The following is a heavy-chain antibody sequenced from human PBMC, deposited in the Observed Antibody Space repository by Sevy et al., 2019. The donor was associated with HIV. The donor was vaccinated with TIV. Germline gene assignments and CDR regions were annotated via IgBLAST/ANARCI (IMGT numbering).Heavy chain of an antibody. D-gene: IGHD5-18*01. J-gene: IGHJ4*02. CDR2: ISGTGDYT. CDR3: AKKMGGGSGMAFLVDY. CDR1: GFTFSSFA. V-gene: IGHV3-23*01. Sequence: GGSLRLSCAASGFTFSSFAMGWVRQAPGKGLDWISVISGTGDYTYYADSVKGRFTISRDNSKNTPFLQMNSLRAEETAIFYCAKKMGGGSGMAFLVDYWGQGTLVTVSS.